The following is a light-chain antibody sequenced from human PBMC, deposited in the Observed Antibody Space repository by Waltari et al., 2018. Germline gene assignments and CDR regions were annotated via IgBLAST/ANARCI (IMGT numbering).Light chain of an antibody. J-gene: IGKJ4*01. V-gene: IGKV1-33*01. CDR1: QDISDY. Sequence: DIQMTQSPSSLSASVGDRVTITCQASQDISDYLNWYQQKQGKAPKLLIYDASNLETGGATRFRGSGSGTQFSFSSSCLQPEDIATYYCQQYDRIRPTFGGGTKVEIK. CDR3: QQYDRIRPT. CDR2: DAS.